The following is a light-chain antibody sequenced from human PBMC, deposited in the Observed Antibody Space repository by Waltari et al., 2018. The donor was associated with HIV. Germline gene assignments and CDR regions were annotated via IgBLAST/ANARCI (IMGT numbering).Light chain of an antibody. CDR1: QCVSFF. CDR2: DAS. V-gene: IGKV3-11*01. CDR3: QHRFNWPRTT. J-gene: IGKJ1*01. Sequence: EVVLTQSPATLSLSPGERPTLSCRASQCVSFFLAWYQQKPGQAPRLLIYDASTRATGTPARFSGSGSGTDFTLTISSLEPEDFAVYYCQHRFNWPRTTFGQGTQVE.